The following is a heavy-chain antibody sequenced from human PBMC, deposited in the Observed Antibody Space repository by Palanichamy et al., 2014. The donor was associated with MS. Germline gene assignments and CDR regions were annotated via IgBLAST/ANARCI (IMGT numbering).Heavy chain of an antibody. CDR1: GASMSGGEFS. V-gene: IGHV4-30-2*01. CDR2: IYPSGST. CDR3: ARETSREAFDY. Sequence: QLQLQESGSGLVKPSQTLSLTCAVSGASMSGGEFSWSWIRLPPGKGLEWIGYIYPSGSTYYNPSLKSRVTMSVDTSKNQFSLHLNSVTAADTAVYYCARETSREAFDYWGPGTLVTVSS. J-gene: IGHJ4*02.